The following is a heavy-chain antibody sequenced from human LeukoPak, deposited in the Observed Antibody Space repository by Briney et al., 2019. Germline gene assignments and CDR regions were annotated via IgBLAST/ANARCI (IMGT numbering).Heavy chain of an antibody. CDR2: ISYDGSNK. V-gene: IGHV3-30*04. J-gene: IGHJ6*03. Sequence: GGSLRLSCTASGFTFINYSMNWVRQAPGKGLEWVAVISYDGSNKYYADTVKGRFTISRDNSKNTLYLQMNSLRAEDTALYYCARDGATGYSYGSGFYYYYYMDVWGKGTTVTVSS. CDR1: GFTFINYS. CDR3: ARDGATGYSYGSGFYYYYYMDV. D-gene: IGHD5-18*01.